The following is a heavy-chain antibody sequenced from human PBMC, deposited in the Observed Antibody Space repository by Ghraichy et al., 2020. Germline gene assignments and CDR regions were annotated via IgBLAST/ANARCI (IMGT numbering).Heavy chain of an antibody. CDR2: IKQDGGEK. J-gene: IGHJ4*02. V-gene: IGHV3-7*01. CDR3: AREKQPGGAAAGTGY. CDR1: GFTFGSNW. Sequence: GGSLRLSCEASGFTFGSNWMNWVRQAPGKGLEWVANIKQDGGEKYYVDSVNGRFTISRDNAKNSLYLQMNSLRVEDTAVYYCAREKQPGGAAAGTGYWGQGTLVTVSS. D-gene: IGHD6-13*01.